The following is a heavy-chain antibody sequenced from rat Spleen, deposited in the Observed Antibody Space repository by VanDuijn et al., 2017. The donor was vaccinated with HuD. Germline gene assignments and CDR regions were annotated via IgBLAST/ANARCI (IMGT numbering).Heavy chain of an antibody. V-gene: IGHV5-27*01. J-gene: IGHJ2*01. CDR3: STAGSFTDYYFAGGFDY. CDR1: GFTFSNYY. D-gene: IGHD1-6*01. CDR2: ISTGGGNT. Sequence: EVQLVESGGGLVQPGRSLKLSCAASGFTFSNYYMAWVRPAPPKGLEWVAYISTGGGNTYYRDSVKGRFTVSRDNAKSNLYLQMDSLRSEDTATYYCSTAGSFTDYYFAGGFDYWGQGVMVTVSS.